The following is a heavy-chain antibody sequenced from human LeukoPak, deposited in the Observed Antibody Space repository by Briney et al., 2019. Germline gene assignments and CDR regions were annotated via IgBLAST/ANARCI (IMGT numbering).Heavy chain of an antibody. V-gene: IGHV3-23*01. CDR3: AKSGGNYYDNSGYYSLIDY. Sequence: GGSLRLSCAASGFTFSSYAMSWVRQAPGKGLEWVSAISGSGGSTYYADSVEGRFTISRDNSKNTLNLQMNSLRVEDTAVYYCAKSGGNYYDNSGYYSLIDYCGQGTLVTVSS. CDR2: ISGSGGST. CDR1: GFTFSSYA. D-gene: IGHD3-22*01. J-gene: IGHJ4*02.